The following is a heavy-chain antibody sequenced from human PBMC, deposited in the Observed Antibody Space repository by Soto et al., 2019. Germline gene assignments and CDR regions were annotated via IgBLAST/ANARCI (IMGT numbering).Heavy chain of an antibody. J-gene: IGHJ4*02. V-gene: IGHV3-48*01. CDR3: AKGGRQWLVTSDFNY. Sequence: GGSLGLSCAASGFTFSSYSMNWVRQAPGKGLEWVSYISSSSSTIYYADSVKGRFTISRDSSKNTVSLEMTSLRAEDTAVYYCAKGGRQWLVTSDFNYWGQGALVTVSS. CDR2: ISSSSSTI. D-gene: IGHD6-19*01. CDR1: GFTFSSYS.